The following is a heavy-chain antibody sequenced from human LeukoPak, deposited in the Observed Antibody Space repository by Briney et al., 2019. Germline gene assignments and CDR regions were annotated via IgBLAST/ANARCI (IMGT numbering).Heavy chain of an antibody. D-gene: IGHD2-2*01. V-gene: IGHV1-8*01. CDR3: ARVMPPGAFDI. J-gene: IGHJ3*02. CDR2: MNPNSGNT. Sequence: SVKVSCKASGCTFTSYDIDWVLQATGQGLEWMGWMNPNSGNTGYAQKFQGRVTMTRNASISTAYMELSSLRSEDTAVYYCARVMPPGAFDIWGQGTMVTVSS. CDR1: GCTFTSYD.